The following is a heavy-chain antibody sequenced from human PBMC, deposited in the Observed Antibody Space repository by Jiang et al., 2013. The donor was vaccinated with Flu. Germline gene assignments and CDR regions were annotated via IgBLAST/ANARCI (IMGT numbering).Heavy chain of an antibody. CDR1: GGTFSSYT. V-gene: IGHV1-69*04. CDR3: ARDHADGGNSP. D-gene: IGHD4-23*01. CDR2: IIPILGIA. Sequence: SSVRVSCKASGGTFSSYTISWVRQAPGQGLEWMGRIIPILGIANYAQKFQGRVTITADKSTSTAYMELSSLRSEDTAVYYCARDHADGGNSPWGQGTLVTVSS. J-gene: IGHJ5*02.